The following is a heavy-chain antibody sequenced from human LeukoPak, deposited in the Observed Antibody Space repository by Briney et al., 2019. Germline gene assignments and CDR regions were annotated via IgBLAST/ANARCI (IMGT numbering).Heavy chain of an antibody. V-gene: IGHV4-34*01. CDR1: GGSFSGYY. J-gene: IGHJ4*02. Sequence: SETLSLTCAVYGGSFSGYYWSWIRQPPWKGLEWIGEINHSGSTNYNPSLKSRVTISVDTSKNQFSLKLSSVTAADTAVYYCARGPLGYCSSTSCYHYFDYWGQGTLVTVSS. CDR3: ARGPLGYCSSTSCYHYFDY. CDR2: INHSGST. D-gene: IGHD2-2*01.